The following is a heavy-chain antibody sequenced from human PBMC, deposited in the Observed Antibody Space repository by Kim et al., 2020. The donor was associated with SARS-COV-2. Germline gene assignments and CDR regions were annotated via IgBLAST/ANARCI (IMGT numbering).Heavy chain of an antibody. D-gene: IGHD3-3*01. CDR1: GFTFSSYA. CDR3: ARVSGYSHEAFDI. Sequence: GGSLRLSCAASGFTFSSYAMHWVRQAPGKGLEWVAVISYDGSNKYYADSVKGRFTISRDNSKNTLYLQMNSLRAEDTAVYYCARVSGYSHEAFDIWGQGTMVTVSS. CDR2: ISYDGSNK. J-gene: IGHJ3*02. V-gene: IGHV3-30*04.